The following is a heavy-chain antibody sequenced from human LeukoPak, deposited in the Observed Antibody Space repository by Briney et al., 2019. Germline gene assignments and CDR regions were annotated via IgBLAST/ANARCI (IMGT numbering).Heavy chain of an antibody. D-gene: IGHD3-3*01. CDR2: IYYGANT. CDR1: GLSISSSRYY. J-gene: IGHJ4*02. CDR3: AGGQTLDWLSNYFDS. Sequence: SDTLSLTCTVSGLSISSSRYYWGWVRQPPGKGLEWVGSIYYGANTYYNPSLKSRVSISVDTSKNQLSLKLRSMTAADTALYFCAGGQTLDWLSNYFDSWGQGSLVIVSS. V-gene: IGHV4-39*01.